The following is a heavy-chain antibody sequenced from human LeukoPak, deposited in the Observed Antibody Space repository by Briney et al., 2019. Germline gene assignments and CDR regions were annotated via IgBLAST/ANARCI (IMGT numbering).Heavy chain of an antibody. CDR1: GFTFSSYA. D-gene: IGHD3-10*01. CDR2: ISYDGSNK. V-gene: IGHV3-30-3*01. CDR3: ARDIDGSGSYYRGIDY. Sequence: PGGSLRLSCAASGFTFSSYAMPWVRQAPGKGLEGVAVISYDGSNKYYADSVKGRFTISRDNSKNTLYLQMNSLRAEDTAVYYCARDIDGSGSYYRGIDYWGQGTLVTVSS. J-gene: IGHJ4*02.